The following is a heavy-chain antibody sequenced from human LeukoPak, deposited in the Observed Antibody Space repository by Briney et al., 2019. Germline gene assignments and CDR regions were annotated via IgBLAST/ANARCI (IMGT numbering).Heavy chain of an antibody. CDR2: INPNSGGT. J-gene: IGHJ6*03. Sequence: ASVKVSCKASGYTFTGYYIQWVRQAPGQGLEWMGWINPNSGGTKYAQKFQGRVTMTRDTSINTAYMGVSRLTSVDTAVYYCAREVWSGYYYMDVWGKGTTVTVSS. V-gene: IGHV1-2*02. D-gene: IGHD2-8*02. CDR1: GYTFTGYY. CDR3: AREVWSGYYYMDV.